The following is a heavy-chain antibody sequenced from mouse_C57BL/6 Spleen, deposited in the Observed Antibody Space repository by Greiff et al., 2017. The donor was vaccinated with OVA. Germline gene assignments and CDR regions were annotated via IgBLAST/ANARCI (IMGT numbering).Heavy chain of an antibody. D-gene: IGHD1-1*02. V-gene: IGHV1-81*01. J-gene: IGHJ2*01. CDR3: ARGGFDY. CDR1: GSPFPSSG. Sequence: QVQLQQSGAELARPGSSVKLSCKASGSPFPSSGLSWVQQRTGQGLAWIGAIYPRSGNTYYNEKFKGKATLTADKSSSTAYMELRSLTSEDSAVYFCARGGFDYWGQGTTLTVSS. CDR2: IYPRSGNT.